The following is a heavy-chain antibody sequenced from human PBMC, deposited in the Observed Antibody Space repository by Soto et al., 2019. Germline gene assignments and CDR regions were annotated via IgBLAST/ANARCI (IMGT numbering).Heavy chain of an antibody. J-gene: IGHJ4*02. CDR2: FYYSGST. D-gene: IGHD1-1*01. CDR3: AREGRMGTFDY. V-gene: IGHV4-59*01. Sequence: SETMSLTCTVSGGSISPYYWSWVRQPPGKGLEWIGYFYYSGSTKYNPSLKSRVTILEDTSKNQFSLKLNSVTAADTAVYYCAREGRMGTFDYWGQGALVTVSS. CDR1: GGSISPYY.